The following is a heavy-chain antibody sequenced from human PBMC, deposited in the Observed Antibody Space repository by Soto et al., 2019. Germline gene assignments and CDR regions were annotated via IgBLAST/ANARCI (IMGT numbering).Heavy chain of an antibody. CDR1: GFTFKSYG. J-gene: IGHJ6*02. CDR2: ISYDGSNK. V-gene: IGHV3-30*18. Sequence: QVQLVESGGGVVQPGRSLRLSCAASGFTFKSYGVHWVRQAPGKGLEWVTVISYDGSNKYYADSVKGRFTISRDNSKDTLWLQRNSLRPEDTAVYYCAKDRGPYYYYGMDVWGQGTTVTVSS. CDR3: AKDRGPYYYYGMDV.